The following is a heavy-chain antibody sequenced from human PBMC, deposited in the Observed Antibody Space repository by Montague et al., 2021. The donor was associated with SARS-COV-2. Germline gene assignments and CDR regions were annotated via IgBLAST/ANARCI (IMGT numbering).Heavy chain of an antibody. V-gene: IGHV4-31*03. D-gene: IGHD2/OR15-2a*01. CDR1: GDSFTTSGYF. CDR3: ARLTPVGSTFFFEF. J-gene: IGHJ4*02. Sequence: TLSLTCTVSGDSFTTSGYFWTWIRQHPGKGLEWIGHISYSGSAKYSPSLKSRLTTSVDTSKNQFSLELISVTAADTAVYYCARLTPVGSTFFFEFWGQGILVTVSS. CDR2: ISYSGSA.